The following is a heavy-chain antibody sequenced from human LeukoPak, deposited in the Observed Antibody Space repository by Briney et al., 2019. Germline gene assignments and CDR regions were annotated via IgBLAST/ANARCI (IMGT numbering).Heavy chain of an antibody. CDR2: IFPDDSDT. Sequence: HGESLKISCQGSGYSFTDYWIGWVRQMPGKGLEWMGIIFPDDSDTKYSPSFQGQVTISVDKSISTAYLQWSSLKASDTAMYYCARLGSSGGYYYYYMDVWGKGTTVTVSS. CDR3: ARLGSSGGYYYYYMDV. V-gene: IGHV5-51*01. D-gene: IGHD6-6*01. CDR1: GYSFTDYW. J-gene: IGHJ6*03.